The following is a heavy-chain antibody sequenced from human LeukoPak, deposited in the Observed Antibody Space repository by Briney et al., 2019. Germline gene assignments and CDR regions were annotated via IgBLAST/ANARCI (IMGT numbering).Heavy chain of an antibody. CDR3: ARGRAAAAAFFDY. CDR1: RYTFTGYY. Sequence: ASVKVSCKASRYTFTGYYIHWVRQAPGQGLEWMGWMTPNSGDTHYAQQFQGRVTMTRDTSISAAYMELSRLRSDDTAVYYCARGRAAAAAFFDYWGQGTLVTVSS. CDR2: MTPNSGDT. D-gene: IGHD6-13*01. V-gene: IGHV1-2*02. J-gene: IGHJ4*02.